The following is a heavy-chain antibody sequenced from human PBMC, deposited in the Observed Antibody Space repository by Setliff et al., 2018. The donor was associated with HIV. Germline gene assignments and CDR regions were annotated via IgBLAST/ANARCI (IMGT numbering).Heavy chain of an antibody. Sequence: PGGSLRFSCAASGFTFSIYSMNWVRQAPGKGLEWVSYISSGSSTIYYADSVKGRFTISRDNAKNSLYLQMTSLRADDTALYYCAREGQATDSFDMWGQGTMVTVSS. D-gene: IGHD5-12*01. J-gene: IGHJ3*02. CDR1: GFTFSIYS. CDR2: ISSGSSTI. CDR3: AREGQATDSFDM. V-gene: IGHV3-48*01.